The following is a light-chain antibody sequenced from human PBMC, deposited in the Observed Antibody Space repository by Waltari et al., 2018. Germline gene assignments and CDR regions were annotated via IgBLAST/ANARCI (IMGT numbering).Light chain of an antibody. CDR2: GVS. Sequence: QSALTQPASVSGSPGQSITIPCTGTSSDVGSYNLVSWYQQPPGKAPKLLIYGVSKRPSGVSNRFSGSKSGNTASLTISGLQAEDEADYYCCSYAGSSTLVFGGGTKLTVL. V-gene: IGLV2-23*02. CDR1: SSDVGSYNL. CDR3: CSYAGSSTLV. J-gene: IGLJ2*01.